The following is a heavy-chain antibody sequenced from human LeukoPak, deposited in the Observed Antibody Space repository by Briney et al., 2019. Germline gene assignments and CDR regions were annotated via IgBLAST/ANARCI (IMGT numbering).Heavy chain of an antibody. CDR2: INAGNGNT. D-gene: IGHD3-10*01. CDR3: TREGREGNFDY. V-gene: IGHV1-3*01. J-gene: IGHJ4*02. CDR1: GYTFTSYA. Sequence: ASVKVSCKASGYTFTSYAMHWVRQAPGQRLEWMGWINAGNGNTKYSQKFQGRVTITRDTSASTAYMELSSLRSEDTAVYYCTREGREGNFDYWGRGALVTVSS.